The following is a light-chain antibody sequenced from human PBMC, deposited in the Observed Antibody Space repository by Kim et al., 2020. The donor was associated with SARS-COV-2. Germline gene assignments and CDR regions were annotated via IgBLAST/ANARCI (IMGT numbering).Light chain of an antibody. J-gene: IGLJ2*01. CDR1: SSDVGGYNY. Sequence: GQSANISCPGTSSDVGGYNYVSWYQHHPGKAPKLMIYEVSKRPSGVPDRFSGSKSGNTASLTVSGLQAEDEADYYCSSYAGSNNLVFGGGTQLTVL. V-gene: IGLV2-8*01. CDR2: EVS. CDR3: SSYAGSNNLV.